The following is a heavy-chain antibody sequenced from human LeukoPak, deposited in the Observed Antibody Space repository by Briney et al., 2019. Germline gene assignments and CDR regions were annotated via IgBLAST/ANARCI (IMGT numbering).Heavy chain of an antibody. CDR3: ARGNAGYDILTGSVNRFDY. V-gene: IGHV4-4*07. Sequence: SETLSLTCTVSGGSISSYYWSWIRQPAVKGLEWIGRIYTSGSTNYNPPLKSRVTMSVDTSKNQFSLKLSSVTAADTAVYYCARGNAGYDILTGSVNRFDYWGQGTLVTVSS. J-gene: IGHJ4*02. CDR2: IYTSGST. D-gene: IGHD3-9*01. CDR1: GGSISSYY.